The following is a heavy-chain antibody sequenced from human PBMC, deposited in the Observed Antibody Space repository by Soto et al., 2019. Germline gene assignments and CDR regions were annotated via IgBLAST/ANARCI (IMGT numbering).Heavy chain of an antibody. J-gene: IGHJ4*02. V-gene: IGHV4-31*03. CDR2: ISYGGST. CDR1: GGSINSGGYC. D-gene: IGHD5-18*01. Sequence: QVQLQESGPGLVKPSQTLSLTCTVSGGSINSGGYCWSWIRQHPGKGLDWIGCISYGGSTSYNPSLKSRVTISLDTSKNQFSLKLTSVTAADTAVYYCSRGILVWGQGALITVSS. CDR3: SRGILV.